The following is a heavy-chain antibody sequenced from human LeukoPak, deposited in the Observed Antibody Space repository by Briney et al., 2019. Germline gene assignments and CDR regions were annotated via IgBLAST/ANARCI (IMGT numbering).Heavy chain of an antibody. CDR3: ATTYCSSTSCYTPAYYYYYMDV. V-gene: IGHV1-69*13. J-gene: IGHJ6*03. D-gene: IGHD2-2*02. CDR1: GGTFISYA. CDR2: IIPIFGTA. Sequence: SVNVSFKASGGTFISYAISWVRQAPGQGLEWMGGIIPIFGTANYAQKFQGRVTITADESTSTAYMELSSLRSEDTAVYYCATTYCSSTSCYTPAYYYYYMDVWGKGTTVTVSS.